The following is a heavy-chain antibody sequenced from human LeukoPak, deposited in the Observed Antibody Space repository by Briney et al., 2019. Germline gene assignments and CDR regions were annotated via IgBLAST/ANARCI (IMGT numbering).Heavy chain of an antibody. CDR1: GFTFSTYA. Sequence: GGSLRLSCAASGFTFSTYAMSWVRQAPGKGLEWVSSISGSGDYTFYADSVKGRFTISRDNSKNTVYLQMNSLRADDTAVYYCAKLQWLVRGYYFDYWGQGTLVTVSS. CDR2: ISGSGDYT. CDR3: AKLQWLVRGYYFDY. V-gene: IGHV3-23*01. J-gene: IGHJ4*02. D-gene: IGHD6-19*01.